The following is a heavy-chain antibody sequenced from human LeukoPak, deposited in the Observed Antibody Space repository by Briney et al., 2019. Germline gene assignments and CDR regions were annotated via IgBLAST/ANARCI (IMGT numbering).Heavy chain of an antibody. D-gene: IGHD6-19*01. Sequence: ASVKVSCKAPGYTFTSCDINWVRQATGQGLEWMGWMNPNSGNTGYGQSFQGRITMTRDISIGTAYMELSNLTSEDTAIYYCTRGSSGRRDNWGQGTLVTVSA. J-gene: IGHJ4*02. CDR1: GYTFTSCD. V-gene: IGHV1-8*01. CDR3: TRGSSGRRDN. CDR2: MNPNSGNT.